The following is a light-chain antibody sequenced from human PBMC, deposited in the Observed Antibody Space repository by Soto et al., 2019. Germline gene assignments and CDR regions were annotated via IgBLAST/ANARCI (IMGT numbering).Light chain of an antibody. CDR1: SSDVGGYNY. V-gene: IGLV2-14*01. CDR3: SSYTSSSTRV. J-gene: IGLJ1*01. Sequence: QSVLTQPASVSGSPGQSITISCTGTSSDVGGYNYVSWYQQHPGKAPKLMIYEVSNRPSGVSNRFSGSKSGNTASLTISGPQAEDEADYYCSSYTSSSTRVFGTGTKLTVI. CDR2: EVS.